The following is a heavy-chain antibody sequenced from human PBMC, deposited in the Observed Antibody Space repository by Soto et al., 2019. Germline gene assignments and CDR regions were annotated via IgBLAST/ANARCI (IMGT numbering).Heavy chain of an antibody. CDR3: AKDMVKYCSGGSCYSPPDY. CDR2: ISWNSGSI. CDR1: GFTFDDYA. J-gene: IGHJ4*02. V-gene: IGHV3-9*01. Sequence: DVQLVESGGGLVQPGRSLRLSCAASGFTFDDYAMHWVRQAPGKGLEWVSGISWNSGSIGYADSVKGRFTISRDNAKNSLYLQMNSLRAEDTALYYCAKDMVKYCSGGSCYSPPDYWGQGTLVTVSS. D-gene: IGHD2-15*01.